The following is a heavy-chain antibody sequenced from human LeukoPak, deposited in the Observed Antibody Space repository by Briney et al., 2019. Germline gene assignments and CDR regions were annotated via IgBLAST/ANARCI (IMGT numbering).Heavy chain of an antibody. J-gene: IGHJ4*02. CDR1: GGSISGYY. CDR3: ARHLLYDFWSGPIFTAY. D-gene: IGHD3-3*01. CDR2: IYYSGST. Sequence: SETLSLTCTVSGGSISGYYWSWIRQPPGKGLEWIGYIYYSGSTNYNPSLKSRVTISVDTSKNQFSLKLSSVTAADTAVYYCARHLLYDFWSGPIFTAYWGQGTLVTVSS. V-gene: IGHV4-59*01.